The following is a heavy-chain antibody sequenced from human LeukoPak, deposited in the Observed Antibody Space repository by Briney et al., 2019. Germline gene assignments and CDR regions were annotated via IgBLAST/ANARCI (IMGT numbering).Heavy chain of an antibody. CDR3: AKGSYYDSSGSFYFDY. J-gene: IGHJ4*02. D-gene: IGHD3-22*01. V-gene: IGHV3-23*01. Sequence: SGGSLRLSCAASGFTFSSYAMSWVRQAPGKGLEWVSGISGSGDNTYYADSVKGRFTIFRDNSKNTLYVQVNSLGTEDTAAYYCAKGSYYDSSGSFYFDYWGQGTLVTVSS. CDR2: ISGSGDNT. CDR1: GFTFSSYA.